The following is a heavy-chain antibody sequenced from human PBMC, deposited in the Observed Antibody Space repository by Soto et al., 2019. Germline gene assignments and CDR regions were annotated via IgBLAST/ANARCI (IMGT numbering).Heavy chain of an antibody. V-gene: IGHV3-7*01. CDR2: IKQDGSDL. CDR1: GFTFSDYW. D-gene: IGHD1-7*01. Sequence: GGSLRLSCAASGFTFSDYWMSWVRQAPGKGLEWVANIKQDGSDLHYEESVKGRFTISGDNAKNSLYLQMDSLRGEDTALYYCAKTTAFDYWGQGTLVTVSS. CDR3: AKTTAFDY. J-gene: IGHJ4*02.